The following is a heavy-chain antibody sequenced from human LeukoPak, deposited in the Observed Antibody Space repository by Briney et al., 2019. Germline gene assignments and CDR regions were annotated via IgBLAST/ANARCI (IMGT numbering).Heavy chain of an antibody. Sequence: SETLSLTCTVSGGSISSYYWSWIRQPPGKGLEWVGYIYSSGSTNYNPSLKSRLTISVDTSKNQFSLKLSSVTAADTAVYYCARNADFWSGYFDYWGQGTLVTVSS. V-gene: IGHV4-4*09. CDR1: GGSISSYY. D-gene: IGHD3-3*01. J-gene: IGHJ4*02. CDR3: ARNADFWSGYFDY. CDR2: IYSSGST.